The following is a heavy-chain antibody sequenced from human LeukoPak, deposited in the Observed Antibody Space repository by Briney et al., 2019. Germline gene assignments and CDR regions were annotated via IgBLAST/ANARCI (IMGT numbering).Heavy chain of an antibody. D-gene: IGHD6-13*01. V-gene: IGHV3-23*01. CDR1: GFTFSSYA. CDR3: ARDQYSSSWYWFDP. Sequence: GGSLRLSCAASGFTFSSYAMSWVRQAPGKGLEWVSAISGSGGSTYYADSVKGRFTISRDNSKNTLYLQMNSLRAEATAVYYCARDQYSSSWYWFDPWGQGTLVTVSS. CDR2: ISGSGGST. J-gene: IGHJ5*02.